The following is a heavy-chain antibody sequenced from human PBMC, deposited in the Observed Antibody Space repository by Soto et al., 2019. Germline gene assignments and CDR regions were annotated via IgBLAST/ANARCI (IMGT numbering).Heavy chain of an antibody. V-gene: IGHV3-9*01. J-gene: IGHJ4*02. CDR1: GFTFDDYA. Sequence: SLRLSCAASGFTFDDYAMHWVRQAPGKGLEWVSGISWNSGSIGYADSVKGRFTISRDNAKNSLYLQMNSLRAEDTALYYCAKDIGGGNILTGYYVDYWGQGTLVTVSS. CDR2: ISWNSGSI. D-gene: IGHD3-9*01. CDR3: AKDIGGGNILTGYYVDY.